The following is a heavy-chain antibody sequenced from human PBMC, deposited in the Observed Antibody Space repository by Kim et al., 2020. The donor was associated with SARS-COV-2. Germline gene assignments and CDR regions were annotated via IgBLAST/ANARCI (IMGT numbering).Heavy chain of an antibody. CDR3: ARDADTLGIQLWNTKNWYFDL. D-gene: IGHD5-18*01. Sequence: SETLSLTCTVSGGSISSYYWSWIRQPPGKGLEWIGYIYYSGSTNYNPSLKSRVTISVDTSKNQFSLKLSSVTAADTAVYYCARDADTLGIQLWNTKNWYFDLWGRGTLVTVSS. CDR2: IYYSGST. CDR1: GGSISSYY. V-gene: IGHV4-59*01. J-gene: IGHJ2*01.